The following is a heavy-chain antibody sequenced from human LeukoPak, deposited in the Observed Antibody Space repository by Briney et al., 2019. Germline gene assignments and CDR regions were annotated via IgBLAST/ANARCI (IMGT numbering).Heavy chain of an antibody. J-gene: IGHJ6*02. V-gene: IGHV3-74*01. Sequence: PGGFLRLSCAASGFTFDTYWTHWVRQAPGKGLVWVSRIHRDGNNINYADFVQGRFTVSRDNAKNTLYLQMHSLRVEDTAMYYCARGLRDRYGMDVWGQGTTVTVSS. CDR3: ARGLRDRYGMDV. CDR1: GFTFDTYW. CDR2: IHRDGNNI.